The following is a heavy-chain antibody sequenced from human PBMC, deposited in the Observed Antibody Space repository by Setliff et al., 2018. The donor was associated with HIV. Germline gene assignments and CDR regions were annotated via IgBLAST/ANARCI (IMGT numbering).Heavy chain of an antibody. CDR3: ARVWLHFGADIPRFDP. D-gene: IGHD3-3*02. CDR1: GVSISSQY. Sequence: PSETLSLTCAVSGVSISSQYWSWIRQPPGKGLEWIGFIYYNVNNNYNPSLKSRVSISVDTSKNQFSQRLSSVTAADTAVYFCARVWLHFGADIPRFDPWGQGILVTVSS. V-gene: IGHV4-59*11. J-gene: IGHJ4*01. CDR2: IYYNVNN.